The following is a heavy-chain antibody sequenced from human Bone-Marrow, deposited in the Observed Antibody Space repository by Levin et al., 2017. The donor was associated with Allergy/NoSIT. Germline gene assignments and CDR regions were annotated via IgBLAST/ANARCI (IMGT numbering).Heavy chain of an antibody. Sequence: PGGSLRLSCAASGFTFSSYDMHWVRQATGKGLEWVSAIGTAGDTYYPGSVKGRFTISRENAKNSLYLQMNSLRAGDTAVYYCARGIGYSSSVWWGNFDYWGQGTLVTVSS. CDR1: GFTFSSYD. V-gene: IGHV3-13*01. D-gene: IGHD6-6*01. CDR3: ARGIGYSSSVWWGNFDY. CDR2: IGTAGDT. J-gene: IGHJ4*02.